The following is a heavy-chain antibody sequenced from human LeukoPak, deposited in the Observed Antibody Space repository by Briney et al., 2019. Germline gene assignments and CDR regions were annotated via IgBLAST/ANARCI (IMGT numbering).Heavy chain of an antibody. CDR2: IIPIFGTA. CDR3: ASVWYGDQNENYYYYGMDV. D-gene: IGHD4-17*01. J-gene: IGHJ6*02. CDR1: GGTFSSYA. Sequence: SVKVSCKASGGTFSSYAISWVRQAPGQGLEWMGRIIPIFGTANYAQRFQGRVTITADKSTSTAYMELSSLRSEDTAVYYCASVWYGDQNENYYYYGMDVWGQGTTVTVSS. V-gene: IGHV1-69*06.